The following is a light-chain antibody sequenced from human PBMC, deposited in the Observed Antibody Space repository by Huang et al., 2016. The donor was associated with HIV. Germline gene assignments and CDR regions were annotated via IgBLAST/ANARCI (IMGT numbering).Light chain of an antibody. CDR2: GAS. Sequence: EIVMTQSPVTLSVSPGEGATLSCRASQSVSGNLAWYQQKPGQSPRLLIYGASTRATGIPVRFRGSGSGTEFTLTISSLQSEDFAVYYCQQYNNWPRTFGQGTKVEIK. V-gene: IGKV3-15*01. CDR3: QQYNNWPRT. CDR1: QSVSGN. J-gene: IGKJ1*01.